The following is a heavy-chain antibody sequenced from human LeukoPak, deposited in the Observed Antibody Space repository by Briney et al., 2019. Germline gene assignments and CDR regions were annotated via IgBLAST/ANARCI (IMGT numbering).Heavy chain of an antibody. CDR3: ARRMVYLYYYYMDV. CDR1: GGTFSSYA. J-gene: IGHJ6*03. V-gene: IGHV1-69*13. Sequence: ASVKASCKASGGTFSSYAISWVRQAPGQGLEWMGGIIPIFGTANYAQKFQGRVTITADESTSTAYMELSSLRAEDTAVYYCARRMVYLYYYYMDVWGKGTTVTVSS. CDR2: IIPIFGTA. D-gene: IGHD2-8*01.